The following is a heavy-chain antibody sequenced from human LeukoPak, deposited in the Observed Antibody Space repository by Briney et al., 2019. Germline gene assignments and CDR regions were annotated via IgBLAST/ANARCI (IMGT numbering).Heavy chain of an antibody. V-gene: IGHV4-59*08. J-gene: IGHJ4*02. CDR1: GGSISTYY. CDR3: ARGGLGGITAYSNYLFDY. Sequence: PSETLSLTCTVSGGSISTYYWSWIRQPPGKGLEWVGFIHYSGTTIYNPSLKSRVTISVDTSKNQFSLKLSSVTAADTAVYYCARGGLGGITAYSNYLFDYWGQRTLVTVSS. CDR2: IHYSGTT. D-gene: IGHD4-11*01.